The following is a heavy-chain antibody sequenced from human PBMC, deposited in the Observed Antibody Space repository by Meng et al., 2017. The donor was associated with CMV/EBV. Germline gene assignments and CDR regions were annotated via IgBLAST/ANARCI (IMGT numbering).Heavy chain of an antibody. J-gene: IGHJ1*01. CDR2: INPNSDGT. Sequence: ASVKVSCKASGYTFTGYYMHWVRQAPGQGLEWMGWINPNSDGTNYAQKFQGRVTMTRDTSISTAYMELSRLRSDDTAVYYCARDRILYSSGYQGYFQHWGQGTLVTVPS. CDR1: GYTFTGYY. D-gene: IGHD3-22*01. V-gene: IGHV1-2*02. CDR3: ARDRILYSSGYQGYFQH.